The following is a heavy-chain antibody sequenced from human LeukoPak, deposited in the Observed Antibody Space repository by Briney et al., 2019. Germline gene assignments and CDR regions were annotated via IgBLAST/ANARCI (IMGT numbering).Heavy chain of an antibody. J-gene: IGHJ4*02. V-gene: IGHV3-21*01. CDR2: ISSSSSYI. Sequence: SGGSLRLSCAASGFTFSSYSMNWVRQAPGKGLEWVSSISSSSSYIYYADSVKGRFTISRDNAKNSLYLQMNSLRVEDTAVYYCARQADPALDYWGQGTLVTVSS. CDR1: GFTFSSYS. CDR3: ARQADPALDY. D-gene: IGHD2-2*01.